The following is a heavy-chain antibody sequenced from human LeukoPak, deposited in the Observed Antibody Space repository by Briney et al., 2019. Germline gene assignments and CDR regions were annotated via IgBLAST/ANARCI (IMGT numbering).Heavy chain of an antibody. J-gene: IGHJ4*02. D-gene: IGHD3-22*01. CDR2: ISYDGSNK. CDR3: AKDKRSYYDSSGLDY. V-gene: IGHV3-30*18. Sequence: PGGSLRLSCAASGFTFSSYGMHWVRQAPGKGLEWVAVISYDGSNKCYADSVKGRFTISRDNSKNTLYLQMNSLRAEDTAVYYCAKDKRSYYDSSGLDYWGQGTLVTVSS. CDR1: GFTFSSYG.